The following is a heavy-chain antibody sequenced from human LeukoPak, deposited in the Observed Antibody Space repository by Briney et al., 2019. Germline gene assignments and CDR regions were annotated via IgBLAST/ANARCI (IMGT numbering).Heavy chain of an antibody. D-gene: IGHD6-13*01. J-gene: IGHJ5*02. CDR1: GYDFTNYW. CDR2: IDPSDSYT. Sequence: PGESLKISCKGSGYDFTNYWIAWVRQMPGKGLEWMGRIDPSDSYTNYSPSFQGHVTISADKSISTAYLQWSSLKASDTAMYYCARQYSSSWYWFDPWGQGTLVTVSS. V-gene: IGHV5-10-1*01. CDR3: ARQYSSSWYWFDP.